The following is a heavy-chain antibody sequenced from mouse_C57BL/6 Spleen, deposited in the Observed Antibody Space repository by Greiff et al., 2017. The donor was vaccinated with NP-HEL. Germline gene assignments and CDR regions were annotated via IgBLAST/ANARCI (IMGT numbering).Heavy chain of an antibody. V-gene: IGHV1-85*01. CDR2: IYPRDGST. Sequence: QVQLKESGPELVKPGASVKLSCKASGYTFTSYDINWVKQRPGQGLEWIGWIYPRDGSTKYNEKFKGKATLTVDTSSSTAYMELHSLTSEDSAVYFCAREETTVGFAYWGQGTLVTVSA. D-gene: IGHD1-1*01. J-gene: IGHJ3*01. CDR1: GYTFTSYD. CDR3: AREETTVGFAY.